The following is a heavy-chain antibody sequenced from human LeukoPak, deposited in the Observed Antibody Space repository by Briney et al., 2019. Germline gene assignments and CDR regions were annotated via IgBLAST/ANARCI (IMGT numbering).Heavy chain of an antibody. Sequence: SVKVSCKASGGTFSSYAISWVRQAPGQGLEWMGRIIPILGIANYAQKFQGRVTITADKSTSTAYMELSSLRSEDTAVYYCARRLYSSSSYWFDPWGQGTLVTVSS. CDR2: IIPILGIA. J-gene: IGHJ5*02. CDR3: ARRLYSSSSYWFDP. CDR1: GGTFSSYA. D-gene: IGHD6-6*01. V-gene: IGHV1-69*04.